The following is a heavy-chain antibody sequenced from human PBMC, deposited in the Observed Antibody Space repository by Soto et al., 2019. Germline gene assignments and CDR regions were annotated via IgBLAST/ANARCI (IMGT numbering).Heavy chain of an antibody. J-gene: IGHJ4*02. CDR2: ISWNSGSI. CDR1: GFTFYYYA. Sequence: PGGSLRLSCAASGFTFYYYAMHWVRQAPGKGLEWVSGISWNSGSIGYADSVKGRFTISRDNAKNSLYLQMNSLRAEDTALYYCAKVPHYDFWSGYLFDYWGQGTLFTVSS. CDR3: AKVPHYDFWSGYLFDY. V-gene: IGHV3-9*01. D-gene: IGHD3-3*01.